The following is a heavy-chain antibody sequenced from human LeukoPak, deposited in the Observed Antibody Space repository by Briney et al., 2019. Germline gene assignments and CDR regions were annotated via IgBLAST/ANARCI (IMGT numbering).Heavy chain of an antibody. Sequence: VTVPCQASGCTFTSYGIRGVRPAPGQGLEWMGWISAYNGNTNYAQKLQSRVTMTTDTSTSTAYMELRSLRSDDTAVYYCARTNGDYWGQGTLVTVSS. J-gene: IGHJ4*02. V-gene: IGHV1-18*01. CDR3: ARTNGDY. CDR2: ISAYNGNT. D-gene: IGHD2-8*01. CDR1: GCTFTSYG.